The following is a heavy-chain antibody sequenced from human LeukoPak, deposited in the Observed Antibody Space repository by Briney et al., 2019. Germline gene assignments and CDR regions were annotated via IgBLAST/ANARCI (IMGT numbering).Heavy chain of an antibody. J-gene: IGHJ6*02. CDR3: ARQSYDSYYGMDV. V-gene: IGHV3-43*02. CDR1: GFSFGDYA. D-gene: IGHD2-2*01. Sequence: GGSLRLSCAASGFSFGDYAMHWVRQGPGKGLEWVSLISGDGGTTYYADSVKGRFTISRDNSKNSLYLQMNSLRTEDTALYYCARQSYDSYYGMDVWGQGTTVTVS. CDR2: ISGDGGTT.